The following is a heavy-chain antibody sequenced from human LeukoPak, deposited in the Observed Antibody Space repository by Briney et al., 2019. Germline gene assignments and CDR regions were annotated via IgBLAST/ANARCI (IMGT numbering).Heavy chain of an antibody. CDR1: GYTFDSYG. V-gene: IGHV1-18*01. Sequence: ASVKVSCKASGYTFDSYGISWVRQAPGRGLEWMGWISAYNENTNYAQKVQGRVIMTTDKSTSTAYMELSSLRSEDTAVYYCARGWPGLDPYMDVWGQGTTVTVSS. D-gene: IGHD2-15*01. CDR3: ARGWPGLDPYMDV. CDR2: ISAYNENT. J-gene: IGHJ6*02.